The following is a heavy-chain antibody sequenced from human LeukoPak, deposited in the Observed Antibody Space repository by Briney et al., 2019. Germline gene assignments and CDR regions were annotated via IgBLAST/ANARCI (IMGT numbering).Heavy chain of an antibody. Sequence: PGGSLRLSCAASGFTFSSYVMNWVRQAPGKGLEWVSAISASDGSTYYADSVKGRFTISRDNTKNTLSLQMHSLRVEDTAVYYCARDLPRPAYSGYVFDYWGQGILVTVSS. CDR2: ISASDGST. V-gene: IGHV3-23*01. CDR1: GFTFSSYV. CDR3: ARDLPRPAYSGYVFDY. J-gene: IGHJ4*02. D-gene: IGHD5-12*01.